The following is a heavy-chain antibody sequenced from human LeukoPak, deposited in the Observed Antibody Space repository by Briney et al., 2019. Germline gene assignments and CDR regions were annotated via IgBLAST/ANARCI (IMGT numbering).Heavy chain of an antibody. D-gene: IGHD6-13*01. CDR3: ARGLKRGSSWYWGYYYYYGMDV. V-gene: IGHV1-3*01. CDR1: GYTFTSYA. CDR2: INAGNGNT. J-gene: IGHJ6*02. Sequence: GASVKVSCKASGYTFTSYAMHWVRQAPGQRLEWMGWINAGNGNTKYSQKFQGRVTMTRNTSISTAYMELSSLRSEDTAVYYCARGLKRGSSWYWGYYYYYGMDVWGQGTTVTVSS.